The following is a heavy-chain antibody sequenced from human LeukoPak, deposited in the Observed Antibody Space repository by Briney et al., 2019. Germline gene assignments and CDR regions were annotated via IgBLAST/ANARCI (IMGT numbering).Heavy chain of an antibody. J-gene: IGHJ4*02. D-gene: IGHD5-24*01. Sequence: GASLQISCKGSGSIFTSYWIGWVRQLPGKGLEWMGIIYPGDSDTRYSPSFQGQVTISADKSISTAYLQWSSLKASDTAMYYCARLRDDYCDYWGQGTLVTVSS. CDR2: IYPGDSDT. V-gene: IGHV5-51*01. CDR3: ARLRDDYCDY. CDR1: GSIFTSYW.